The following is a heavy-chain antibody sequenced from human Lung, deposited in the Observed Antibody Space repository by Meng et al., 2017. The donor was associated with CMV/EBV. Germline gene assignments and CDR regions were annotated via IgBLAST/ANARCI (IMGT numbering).Heavy chain of an antibody. CDR1: GFTCSAYY. Sequence: CAACGFTCSAYYISWIRQAPGKVLKWISSISSSGSTIYYADSVKGRFTVSRDNAKKLLYLQMNSLRAEDTAVYYCARDRYYGSGTYYYWGQGTLVTVSS. CDR2: ISSSGSTI. V-gene: IGHV3-11*01. CDR3: ARDRYYGSGTYYY. J-gene: IGHJ4*02. D-gene: IGHD3-10*01.